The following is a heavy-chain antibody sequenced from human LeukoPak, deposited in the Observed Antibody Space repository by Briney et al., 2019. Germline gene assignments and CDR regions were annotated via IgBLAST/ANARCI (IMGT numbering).Heavy chain of an antibody. CDR1: GGSISSSNYC. V-gene: IGHV4-39*01. J-gene: IGHJ4*02. D-gene: IGHD5-24*01. CDR3: ATQMATISARFDN. Sequence: PSETLSLTCTVSGGSISSSNYCWGWIRQPPGKGLEWIGSVYYSGSSYYKPSLKSRVTISVDTSKNQFSLKLSSVTAADTAVYYCATQMATISARFDNWGQGTLVTVSS. CDR2: VYYSGSS.